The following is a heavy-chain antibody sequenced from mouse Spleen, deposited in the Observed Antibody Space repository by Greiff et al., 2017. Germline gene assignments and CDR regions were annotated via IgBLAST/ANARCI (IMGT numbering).Heavy chain of an antibody. CDR1: GFTFSSYA. V-gene: IGHV5-9-3*01. CDR3: ARVGDYETAAWFAY. D-gene: IGHD2-4*01. Sequence: EVQGVESGGGLVKPGGSLKLSCAASGFTFSSYAMSWVRQTPEKRLEWVATISSGGSYTYYPDSVKGRFTISRDNAKNTLYLQMSSLRSEDTAMYYCARVGDYETAAWFAYWGQGTLVTVSA. CDR2: ISSGGSYT. J-gene: IGHJ3*01.